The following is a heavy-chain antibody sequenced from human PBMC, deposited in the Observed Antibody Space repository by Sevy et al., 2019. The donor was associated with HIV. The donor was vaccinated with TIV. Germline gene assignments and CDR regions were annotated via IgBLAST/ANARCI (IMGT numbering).Heavy chain of an antibody. D-gene: IGHD3-3*01. J-gene: IGHJ2*01. CDR1: GGSFSGYS. CDR3: ARGGDGVVPSPIIGLGPWTKYWYFDL. V-gene: IGHV4-34*01. Sequence: SETLSLTCAVSGGSFSGYSWDWIRQPPGKGPEWIGEVNHSGSTNYNPSLKSRVTISADTSKNHFSLKLNFVTAADTAVYYCARGGDGVVPSPIIGLGPWTKYWYFDLWGRGTLVTVSS. CDR2: VNHSGST.